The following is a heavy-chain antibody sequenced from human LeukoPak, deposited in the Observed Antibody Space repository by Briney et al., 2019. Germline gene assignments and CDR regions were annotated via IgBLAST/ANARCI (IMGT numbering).Heavy chain of an antibody. CDR3: ARVEVAGMHFDQ. Sequence: GGSLRLSCAASGFTFSSYSMNWVRQAPGKGLEWVSSISSSSSYIYYADSVKGRFTISRDNAKNSLYLKMNTLRAEDTAVYYCARVEVAGMHFDQRGQGNLGHVS. D-gene: IGHD6-19*01. CDR2: ISSSSSYI. CDR1: GFTFSSYS. J-gene: IGHJ4*02. V-gene: IGHV3-21*01.